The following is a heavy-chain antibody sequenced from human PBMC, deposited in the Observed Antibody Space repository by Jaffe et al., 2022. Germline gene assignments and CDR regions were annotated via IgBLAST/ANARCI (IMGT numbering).Heavy chain of an antibody. V-gene: IGHV1-18*01. CDR2: ISAYNGNT. D-gene: IGHD2-8*01. Sequence: QVQLVQSGAEVKKPGASVKVSCKASGYTFTSYGISWVRQAPGQGLEWMGWISAYNGNTNYAQKLQGRVTMTTDTSTSTAYMELRSLRSDDTAVYYCARGKPRGRTSQFYYYYYMDVWGKGTTVTVSS. J-gene: IGHJ6*03. CDR1: GYTFTSYG. CDR3: ARGKPRGRTSQFYYYYYMDV.